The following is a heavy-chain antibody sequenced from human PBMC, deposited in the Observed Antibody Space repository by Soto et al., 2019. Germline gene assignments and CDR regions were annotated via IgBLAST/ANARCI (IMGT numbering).Heavy chain of an antibody. Sequence: PSETLSLTCTVSGGSISSYYWSWIRQPPGKGLEWIGYIYYSGSTNYNPSLKSRVTISVDTSKNQFSLKLSSVTAADTAVYYCARPHGSGSYLVDWGQGTLVTVSS. J-gene: IGHJ4*02. CDR2: IYYSGST. V-gene: IGHV4-59*08. D-gene: IGHD3-10*01. CDR1: GGSISSYY. CDR3: ARPHGSGSYLVD.